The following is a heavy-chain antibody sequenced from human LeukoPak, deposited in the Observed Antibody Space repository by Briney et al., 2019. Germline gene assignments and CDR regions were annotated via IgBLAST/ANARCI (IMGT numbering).Heavy chain of an antibody. CDR2: IYTSGST. CDR1: GGSISSGSYY. CDR3: ARVSRFRYCTNGVCYGYYYYYMDV. V-gene: IGHV4-61*02. D-gene: IGHD2-8*01. J-gene: IGHJ6*03. Sequence: SQTLSLTCTVSGGSISSGSYYWSWIRQPAGKGLEWIGRIYTSGSTNYNPSLKSRVTISVDTSKNQFSLKLSSVTAADTAVYYCARVSRFRYCTNGVCYGYYYYYMDVWGKGTTVTVSS.